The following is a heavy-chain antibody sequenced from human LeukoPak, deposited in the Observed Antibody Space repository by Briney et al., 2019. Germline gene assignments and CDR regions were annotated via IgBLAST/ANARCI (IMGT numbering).Heavy chain of an antibody. CDR1: GGSFSSYY. CDR3: ARGSWDCSTATCYGTFDY. V-gene: IGHV4-4*07. D-gene: IGHD2-2*01. CDR2: IYTRGSA. Sequence: SETLSLTCTVSGGSFSSYYWSWIRQPAGKGLEWIGRIYTRGSANYNPSLQSRVTMSVDTSKKQFSLKLSSVTAADTAVYYCARGSWDCSTATCYGTFDYWGQGNLVTVSS. J-gene: IGHJ4*02.